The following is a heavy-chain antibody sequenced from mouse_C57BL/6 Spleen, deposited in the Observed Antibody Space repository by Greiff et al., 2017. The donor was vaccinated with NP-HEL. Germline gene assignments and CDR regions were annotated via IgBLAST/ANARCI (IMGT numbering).Heavy chain of an antibody. D-gene: IGHD1-1*01. Sequence: QVQLKQSGAELARPGASVKLSCKASGYTFTSYGISWVKQRTGQGLEWIGEIYPRSGNTYYNKKFKGKATLTADKSSSTAYMELRSLTSEDSAVYFCVSRGITTVVAKEYFDVWGTGTTVTVSS. J-gene: IGHJ1*03. CDR1: GYTFTSYG. CDR3: VSRGITTVVAKEYFDV. V-gene: IGHV1-81*01. CDR2: IYPRSGNT.